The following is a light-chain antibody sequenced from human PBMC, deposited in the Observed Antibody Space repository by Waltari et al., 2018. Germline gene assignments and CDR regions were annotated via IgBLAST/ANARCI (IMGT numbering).Light chain of an antibody. CDR2: DAS. J-gene: IGKJ3*01. V-gene: IGKV3-11*01. CDR3: QQRSNWPRFT. CDR1: QSVNNY. Sequence: VLTQSPATLSLSPGEKATLSCRASQSVNNYLSWYQEKPGQAPRLLIYDASNRATGIPGRFSGSGSGTDFTLTISSLEPEDLAVYYCQQRSNWPRFTFGPGTRVDIK.